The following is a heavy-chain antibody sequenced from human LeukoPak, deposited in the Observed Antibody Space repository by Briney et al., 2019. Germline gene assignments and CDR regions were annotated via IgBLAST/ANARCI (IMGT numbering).Heavy chain of an antibody. D-gene: IGHD3-3*01. CDR2: IKSKTDGGTT. J-gene: IGHJ6*03. V-gene: IGHV3-15*01. Sequence: GGSLRLSCAASGFTFSNAWMSWVRQAPGKGLEWVGRIKSKTDGGTTDYAAPVKGRFTISRDDSKNTLYLQMNSLKTEDTAVYYCTTDQGGGSAYDFWSGSFYYYMDVWGKGTTVTVSS. CDR3: TTDQGGGSAYDFWSGSFYYYMDV. CDR1: GFTFSNAW.